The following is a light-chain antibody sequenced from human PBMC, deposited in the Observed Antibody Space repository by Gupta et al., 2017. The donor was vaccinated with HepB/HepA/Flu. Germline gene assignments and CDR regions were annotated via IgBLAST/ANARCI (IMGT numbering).Light chain of an antibody. V-gene: IGLV4-69*01. J-gene: IGLJ2*01. CDR3: QTWGTGYVV. Sequence: QLALTPSPSASASLGASVKLTCTLSSGHSSYAIAWHQQQPEKGPRYLMILYNDGSHDKGDGIPDRFSGSSSGAERYLTISSLQSEDEADYYCQTWGTGYVVFGGGTKLIVL. CDR1: SGHSSYA. CDR2: LYNDGSH.